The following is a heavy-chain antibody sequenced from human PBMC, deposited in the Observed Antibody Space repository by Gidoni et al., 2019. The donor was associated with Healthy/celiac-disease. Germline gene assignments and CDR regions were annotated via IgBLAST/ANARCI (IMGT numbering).Heavy chain of an antibody. CDR3: ARGRPTRYIAVAGNDY. CDR1: GWSFSGYY. CDR2: INQSGST. Sequence: QVQLQQWGAGLLKPSETLSLPCAVYGWSFSGYYWSWLRQPPGKGLEGIGEINQSGSTNYNPSLKSRVNISVDTSKNQVSLKLSSVTAADTAGYYCARGRPTRYIAVAGNDYWGQGTLVTVSS. J-gene: IGHJ4*02. V-gene: IGHV4-34*01. D-gene: IGHD6-19*01.